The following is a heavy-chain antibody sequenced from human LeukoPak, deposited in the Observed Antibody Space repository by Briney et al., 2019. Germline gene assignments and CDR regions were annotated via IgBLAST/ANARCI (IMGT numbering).Heavy chain of an antibody. D-gene: IGHD3-10*01. CDR2: IWHDGSRK. Sequence: GGSLRLSCVASGFTFSYKGMHWVRQAPGKGLEWVAVIWHDGSRKYYGDSVKGRFTISRDNSKNTLYLQMNSLRAEDTAVYYCAKGVITMVRGVNGGYFDYWGQGTLVTVSS. J-gene: IGHJ4*02. CDR1: GFTFSYKG. CDR3: AKGVITMVRGVNGGYFDY. V-gene: IGHV3-33*06.